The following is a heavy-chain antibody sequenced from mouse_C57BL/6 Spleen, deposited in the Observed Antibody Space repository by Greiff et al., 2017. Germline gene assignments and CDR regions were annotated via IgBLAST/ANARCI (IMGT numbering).Heavy chain of an antibody. Sequence: QVQLQQPGTELVKPGASVKLSCKASGYTFTSYWMHWVKQRPGQGLEWIGNINPSNGGTNYNEKFQSKATLTVDKSSSTAYMQLSSLTSEDSAVYYCARAGYYYGSSYLWYAMDYWGQGTSVTVAS. CDR1: GYTFTSYW. CDR2: INPSNGGT. CDR3: ARAGYYYGSSYLWYAMDY. D-gene: IGHD1-1*01. J-gene: IGHJ4*01. V-gene: IGHV1-53*01.